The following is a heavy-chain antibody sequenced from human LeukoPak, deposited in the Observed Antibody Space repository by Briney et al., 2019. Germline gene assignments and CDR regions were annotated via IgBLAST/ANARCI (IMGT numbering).Heavy chain of an antibody. V-gene: IGHV4-59*12. J-gene: IGHJ4*02. CDR2: IYYSGST. D-gene: IGHD4-17*01. Sequence: NPSETLSLTCTVSGGSISSYYWSWIRQPPGKGLEWIGYIYYSGSTNYNPSLKSRVTISVDTSKNQFSLKLSSVTAADAAVYYCAREGGDYSTGGYYFDYWGQGTLVTVSS. CDR1: GGSISSYY. CDR3: AREGGDYSTGGYYFDY.